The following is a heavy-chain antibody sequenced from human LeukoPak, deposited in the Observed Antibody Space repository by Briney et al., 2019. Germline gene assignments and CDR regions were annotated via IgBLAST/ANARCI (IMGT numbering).Heavy chain of an antibody. Sequence: SETLSLTCTVSGGSIRSSSYYWGWIRHPPGKGLEWIGSIYYSGSTYYNPSLKSRVTISVDTSKNQFSLKLSSVTAADTAVYYCARGYYYGSGRGDFDYWGQGTLVTVSS. CDR2: IYYSGST. CDR3: ARGYYYGSGRGDFDY. V-gene: IGHV4-39*01. CDR1: GGSIRSSSYY. D-gene: IGHD3-10*01. J-gene: IGHJ4*02.